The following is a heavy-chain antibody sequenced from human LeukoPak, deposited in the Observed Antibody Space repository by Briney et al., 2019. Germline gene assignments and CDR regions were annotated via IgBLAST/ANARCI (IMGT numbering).Heavy chain of an antibody. J-gene: IGHJ4*02. D-gene: IGHD5-18*01. V-gene: IGHV4-61*02. CDR1: GGSISRGSYY. Sequence: SQTLSLTCTVSGGSISRGSYYWNWIRQPAGKGLEWIGRIYTSGSTNYNPSLKSRVTISVDTSKNQFSLKLSSVPAADTAVYYCARNTYGQKWYFDYWGQGTLVTVSS. CDR3: ARNTYGQKWYFDY. CDR2: IYTSGST.